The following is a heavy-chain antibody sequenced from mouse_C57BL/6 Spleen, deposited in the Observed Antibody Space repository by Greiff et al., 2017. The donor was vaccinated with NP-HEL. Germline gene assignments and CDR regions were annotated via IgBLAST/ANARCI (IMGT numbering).Heavy chain of an antibody. D-gene: IGHD2-5*01. J-gene: IGHJ4*01. V-gene: IGHV10-1*01. CDR3: AYYSNPYAMDY. CDR1: GFSFNTYA. Sequence: EVQGVESGGGLVQPKGSLKLSCAASGFSFNTYAMNWVRQAPGKGLEWVARIRSKSNNYATYYADSVKDRFTISRDDSESMLYLQMNNLKTEDTAMYYCAYYSNPYAMDYWGQGTSVTVSS. CDR2: IRSKSNNYAT.